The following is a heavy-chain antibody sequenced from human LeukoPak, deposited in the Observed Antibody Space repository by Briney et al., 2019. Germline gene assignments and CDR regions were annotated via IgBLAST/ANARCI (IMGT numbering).Heavy chain of an antibody. CDR1: GFTFSSYW. CDR2: IKQDGSEK. V-gene: IGHV3-7*03. Sequence: GGSLRLSCAASGFTFSSYWMSWVRQAPGKGLEWVANIKQDGSEKYYVDSVKGRFTISRDNAKNSLYLQMNSLRAEDTAVYYCAKWYPRHYYDSSGYYWGQGTLVTVSS. J-gene: IGHJ4*02. CDR3: AKWYPRHYYDSSGYY. D-gene: IGHD3-22*01.